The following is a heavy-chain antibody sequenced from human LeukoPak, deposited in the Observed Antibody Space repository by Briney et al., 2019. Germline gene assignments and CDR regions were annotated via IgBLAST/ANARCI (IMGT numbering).Heavy chain of an antibody. CDR1: GFTFSSYA. J-gene: IGHJ3*02. D-gene: IGHD4-23*01. CDR2: ISYDGSNK. CDR3: AMPTTVVTDAFDI. V-gene: IGHV3-30-3*01. Sequence: GRSLRLSCAASGFTFSSYAMHWVRQAPGKGLEWVAVISYDGSNKYYADSVKGRFTISRDNSKNTLYLQMNSLRAEDTAVYYCAMPTTVVTDAFDIWGQGTMVTVSS.